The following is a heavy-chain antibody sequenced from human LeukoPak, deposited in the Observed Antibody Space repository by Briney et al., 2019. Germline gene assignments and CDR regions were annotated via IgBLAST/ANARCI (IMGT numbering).Heavy chain of an antibody. D-gene: IGHD1-26*01. V-gene: IGHV4-61*02. CDR2: IYTSGST. CDR3: ARDYSGIGSYYRREGEH. Sequence: SETLSLTCTVSGGSISSGSYYWSWIRQPAGKGLEWIGRIYTSGSTNYNPSLKSRVTISVGASKNQFSLKLSSVTAADTAVYYCARDYSGIGSYYRREGEHWGQGTLVTVSS. CDR1: GGSISSGSYY. J-gene: IGHJ1*01.